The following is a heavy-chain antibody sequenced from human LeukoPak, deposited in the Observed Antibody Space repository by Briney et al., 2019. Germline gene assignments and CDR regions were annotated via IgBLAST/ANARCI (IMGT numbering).Heavy chain of an antibody. CDR2: IWYDGSNK. CDR3: ARVLPDSSGYSGFDY. CDR1: GFTFSSYG. V-gene: IGHV3-33*01. D-gene: IGHD3-22*01. Sequence: GRSLRLSCAASGFTFSSYGMHWVRQAPGKGLEWVAVIWYDGSNKYYADSVKGRFTISRDNSKNTLYLQMNSLRAEDTAVYYCARVLPDSSGYSGFDYWGQGTLVTVSS. J-gene: IGHJ4*02.